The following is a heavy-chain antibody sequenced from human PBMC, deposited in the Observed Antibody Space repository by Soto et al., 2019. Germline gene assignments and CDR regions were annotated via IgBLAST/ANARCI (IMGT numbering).Heavy chain of an antibody. CDR2: IDPSDSYT. J-gene: IGHJ6*02. CDR3: ARRCSSPLCMDV. V-gene: IGHV5-10-1*01. CDR1: GYSFTSYW. D-gene: IGHD2-2*01. Sequence: PGESLKISCKGSGYSFTSYWISWVRQMPGKGLEWMGRIDPSDSYTNYSPSFQGHVTISADKSISTAYLQWSSLKASDTAMYYCARRCSSPLCMDVWGQGTTVTVSS.